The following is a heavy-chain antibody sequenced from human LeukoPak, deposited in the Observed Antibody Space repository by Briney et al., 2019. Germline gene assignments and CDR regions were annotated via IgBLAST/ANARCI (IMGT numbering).Heavy chain of an antibody. Sequence: GGSLRLSCAASEFSVGSNYMTWVRQAPGKGLEWVSLIYSGGSTYYADSVKGRFTISRDNSKNTLYLQMNSLRAEDTAVYYCARRAGAYSHPYDYWGQGTLVTVSS. CDR3: ARRAGAYSHPYDY. V-gene: IGHV3-66*04. CDR2: IYSGGST. D-gene: IGHD4/OR15-4a*01. CDR1: EFSVGSNY. J-gene: IGHJ4*02.